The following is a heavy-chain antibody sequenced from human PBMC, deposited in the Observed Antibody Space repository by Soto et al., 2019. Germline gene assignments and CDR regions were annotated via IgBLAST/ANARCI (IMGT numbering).Heavy chain of an antibody. V-gene: IGHV4-59*01. CDR1: PASINDYY. D-gene: IGHD6-25*01. J-gene: IGHJ4*02. CDR2: VYSCGSA. Sequence: ETLSLTCPVFPASINDYYWSWIRQTPGMRLEWIGFVYSCGSATYNPSFKSRVIISLETSKNQFSLTLPSLTAADSAVYYCARTSRAAHGTGLDSWGQGALVTVSS. CDR3: ARTSRAAHGTGLDS.